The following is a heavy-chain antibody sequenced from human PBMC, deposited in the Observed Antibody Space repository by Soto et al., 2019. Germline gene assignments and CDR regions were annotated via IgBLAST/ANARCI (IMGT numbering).Heavy chain of an antibody. CDR2: INSDGSST. V-gene: IGHV3-74*01. D-gene: IGHD1-26*01. CDR3: SRVGGSTWH. CDR1: GFTFSSYW. Sequence: GGSLRLSCAASGFTFSSYWMHWVRQAPGKGLVWVSRINSDGSSTNYADFVKGRFTISRDNAKNTLYLQVNSLRVEDTAVYYCSRVGGSTWHWGQGTLVTVSS. J-gene: IGHJ4*02.